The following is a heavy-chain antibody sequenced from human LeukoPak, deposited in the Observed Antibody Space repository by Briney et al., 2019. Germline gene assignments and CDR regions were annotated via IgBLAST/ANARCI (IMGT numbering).Heavy chain of an antibody. D-gene: IGHD6-13*01. CDR3: AKDYSNAAGTLDY. CDR1: GFTFSSYG. CDR2: ISYDGSNK. Sequence: GGSLRLSCAASGFTFSSYGMHWVRQAPGKGLEWVAVISYDGSNKYYADSVKGRFTISRDNSKNTLYLQMNSLRAEDTAVYYCAKDYSNAAGTLDYWGQGTLVTVSS. V-gene: IGHV3-30*18. J-gene: IGHJ4*02.